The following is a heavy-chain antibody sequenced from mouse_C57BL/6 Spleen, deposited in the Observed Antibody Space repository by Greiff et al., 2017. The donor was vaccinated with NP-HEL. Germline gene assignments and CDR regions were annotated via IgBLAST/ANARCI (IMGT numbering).Heavy chain of an antibody. CDR1: GYTFTSYW. CDR3: ERWESNYDYYAMDY. V-gene: IGHV1-55*01. CDR2: IYPGSGST. Sequence: QVQLKQPGAELVKPGASVKMSCKASGYTFTSYWITWVKQRPGQGLEWIGDIYPGSGSTNYNEKFKSKATLTVDTSSSTAYMQLSSLTSEDSAVYYCERWESNYDYYAMDYWGQGASVTVSS. J-gene: IGHJ4*01. D-gene: IGHD2-5*01.